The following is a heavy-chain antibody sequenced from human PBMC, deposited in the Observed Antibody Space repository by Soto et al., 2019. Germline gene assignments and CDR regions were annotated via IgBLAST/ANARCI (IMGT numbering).Heavy chain of an antibody. CDR1: GFTFSSYA. CDR2: VSIGGST. V-gene: IGHV3-23*01. D-gene: IGHD2-15*01. J-gene: IGHJ4*02. CDR3: AKRRGAGGHFDY. Sequence: GGSLRLSCAASGFTFSSYAMGWVRQGPGKGLEWVAVVSIGGSTHYADSVRDRFTISRDNSKNTLSLQMNSLTAEDTAVYFCAKRRGAGGHFDYWGQGALVTVSS.